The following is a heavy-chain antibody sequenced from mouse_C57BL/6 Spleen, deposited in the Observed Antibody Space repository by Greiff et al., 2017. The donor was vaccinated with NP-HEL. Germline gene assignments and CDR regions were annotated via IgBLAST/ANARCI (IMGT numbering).Heavy chain of an antibody. V-gene: IGHV1-82*01. J-gene: IGHJ1*03. CDR1: GYAFSSSW. CDR2: IYPGDGDT. Sequence: VQLQQSGPELVKPGASVKISCKASGYAFSSSWMNWVKQRPGKGLEWIGRIYPGDGDTNYNGKFKGKATLTADKSSSTAYMQRSSLTSEDSAVYFCARSGHWYFDVWGTGTTVTVSS. D-gene: IGHD3-1*01. CDR3: ARSGHWYFDV.